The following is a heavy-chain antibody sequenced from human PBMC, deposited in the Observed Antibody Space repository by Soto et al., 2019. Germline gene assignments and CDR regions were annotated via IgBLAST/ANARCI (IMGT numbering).Heavy chain of an antibody. Sequence: SETLSLTCTVSSGSIGSSSYTWGWIRQPPGKGLEWIGSIYYSGSTYYNPSLKSRITVSVDTSKNQFSLHLNSVTPEDAAVYYYVRLIGNSWLDFWGQGTLVTVSS. CDR3: VRLIGNSWLDF. CDR2: IYYSGST. D-gene: IGHD1-26*01. J-gene: IGHJ5*01. CDR1: SGSIGSSSYT. V-gene: IGHV4-39*01.